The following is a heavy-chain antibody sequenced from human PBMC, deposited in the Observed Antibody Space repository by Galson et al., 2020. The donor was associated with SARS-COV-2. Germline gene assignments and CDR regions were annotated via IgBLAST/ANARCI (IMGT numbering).Heavy chain of an antibody. D-gene: IGHD3-22*01. J-gene: IGHJ6*04. CDR2: ISYDGSNK. CDR3: ARDWNYYDSSGLDV. CDR1: GFTFSSYA. Sequence: GGSLRLSCAASGFTFSSYAMHWVRQAPGKGLEWVAVISYDGSNKYYADSVKGRFTISRDNSKNTLYLQMNSLRAEDTAVYYCARDWNYYDSSGLDVWGKGTTVTVSS. V-gene: IGHV3-30*04.